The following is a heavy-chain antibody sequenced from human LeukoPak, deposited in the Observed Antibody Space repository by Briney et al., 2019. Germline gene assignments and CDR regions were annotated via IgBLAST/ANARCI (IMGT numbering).Heavy chain of an antibody. V-gene: IGHV5-51*01. J-gene: IGHJ5*02. Sequence: GESLKISCKGSGYSFTSYWIGWVRQMPGKGLEWMGIIYPGDSDTRYSPSFQGQVTISADKSISTAYLQWSSLKASDTAMYYCARGYGSSGYYRVREFDPWGQGTLVTVSS. CDR3: ARGYGSSGYYRVREFDP. CDR1: GYSFTSYW. CDR2: IYPGDSDT. D-gene: IGHD3-22*01.